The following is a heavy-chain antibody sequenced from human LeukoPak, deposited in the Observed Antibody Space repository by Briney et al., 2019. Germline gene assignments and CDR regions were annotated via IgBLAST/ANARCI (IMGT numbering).Heavy chain of an antibody. V-gene: IGHV4-4*07. D-gene: IGHD3-3*01. Sequence: SETLSLTCTVSGGSISGYFWSWIRQPAGQGLEWIGRIYTNGDTRYNPSLKSRVTISVDTSKNQFSLKLSSVTAADTAVYYCARLTLGFWSGYYKYYLDYWGQGTLVTVSS. CDR1: GGSISGYF. J-gene: IGHJ4*02. CDR2: IYTNGDT. CDR3: ARLTLGFWSGYYKYYLDY.